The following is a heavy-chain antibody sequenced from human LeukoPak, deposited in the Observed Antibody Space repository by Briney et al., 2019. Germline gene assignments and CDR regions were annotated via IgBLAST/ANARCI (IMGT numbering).Heavy chain of an antibody. Sequence: GGSLRLSCAASGFTFSHYWMSWVRRAPGKGLEWVANIKHDGSQKEHVDSVRGRFTISRDNAKNSLFLQMNSLRAEDTAVYFCARDSSRGDFEYWGQGTLVTVSS. CDR2: IKHDGSQK. V-gene: IGHV3-7*01. J-gene: IGHJ4*02. CDR3: ARDSSRGDFEY. D-gene: IGHD3-10*01. CDR1: GFTFSHYW.